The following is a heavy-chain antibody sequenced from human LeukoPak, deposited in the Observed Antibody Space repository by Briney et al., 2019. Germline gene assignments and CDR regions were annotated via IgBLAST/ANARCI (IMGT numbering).Heavy chain of an antibody. CDR1: GGSFSGYY. V-gene: IGHV4-34*01. CDR3: ARVEQQLVRSRYDY. J-gene: IGHJ4*02. D-gene: IGHD6-13*01. Sequence: SKTLSLTCAVYGGSFSGYYWSWIRQPPGKGLEWIGEINHSGSTNYNPSLKSRVTISVDTSKNQFSLKLSSVTAADTAVYYCARVEQQLVRSRYDYWGQGTLVTVSS. CDR2: INHSGST.